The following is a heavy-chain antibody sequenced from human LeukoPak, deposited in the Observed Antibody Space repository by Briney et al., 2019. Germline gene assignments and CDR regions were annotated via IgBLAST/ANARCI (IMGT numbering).Heavy chain of an antibody. D-gene: IGHD3-3*01. CDR2: ISSSSSYI. Sequence: GGSLRLSCAASGFTFSSYSMNWVRQAPGKGLEWVSSISSSSSYIYYADSVKGRFTISRDNAKNSLYLQMNGLRAEDTAVYYCATDDFWSGYSDYWGQGTLVTVSS. V-gene: IGHV3-21*01. J-gene: IGHJ4*02. CDR3: ATDDFWSGYSDY. CDR1: GFTFSSYS.